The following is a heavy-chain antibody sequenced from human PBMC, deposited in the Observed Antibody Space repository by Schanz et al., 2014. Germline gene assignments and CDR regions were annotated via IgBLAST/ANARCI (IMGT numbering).Heavy chain of an antibody. CDR2: LSGGSSYI. Sequence: EVQLVESGGGLVKPGGSLRLSCAASGFSFSDYSMSWVRQAPGKGLEWVSSLSGGSSYIFYADSVKGRLTISRDNASYSLYTEMHRMSAEATAVYSCARGTARQMVHWFEPWGQGTMVTVSS. J-gene: IGHJ5*02. CDR1: GFSFSDYS. D-gene: IGHD6-13*01. V-gene: IGHV3-21*01. CDR3: ARGTARQMVHWFEP.